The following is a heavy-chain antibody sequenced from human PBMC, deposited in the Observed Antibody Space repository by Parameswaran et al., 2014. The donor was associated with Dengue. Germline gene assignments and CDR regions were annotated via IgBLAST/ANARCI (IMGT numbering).Heavy chain of an antibody. J-gene: IGHJ6*02. CDR2: INHSGST. CDR3: ARYLRIVYYYYYYGMDV. CDR1: GGSFSGYY. V-gene: IGHV4-34*01. D-gene: IGHD3-22*01. Sequence: ASETLSLTCAVYGGSFSGYYWSWIRQPPGKGLEWIGEINHSGSTNYNPSLKSRVTISVDTSKNQFSLKLSSVTAADTAVYYCARYLRIVYYYYYYGMDVWGQGTTVTVSS.